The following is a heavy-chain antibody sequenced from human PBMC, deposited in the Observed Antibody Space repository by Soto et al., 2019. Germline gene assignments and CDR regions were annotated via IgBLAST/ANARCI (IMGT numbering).Heavy chain of an antibody. Sequence: QVQLVESGGGVVQPGRSLRLSCAASGFAFSRHGMHWVRQAPGKGLEWVAVIVRDGSEDYYADSVEGRFTISRDNSKNTLYLEMNNLSPEDMAVYYCAIDDDYEDNGLDSWGQGTRVTVSS. V-gene: IGHV3-33*01. CDR3: AIDDDYEDNGLDS. CDR1: GFAFSRHG. D-gene: IGHD4-17*01. CDR2: IVRDGSED. J-gene: IGHJ5*01.